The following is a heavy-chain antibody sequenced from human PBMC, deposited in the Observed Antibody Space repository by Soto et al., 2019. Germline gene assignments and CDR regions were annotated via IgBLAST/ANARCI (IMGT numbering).Heavy chain of an antibody. CDR3: ARDSDSYDILTGGDAFDI. D-gene: IGHD3-9*01. Sequence: QKFQGRVTITRDTSASTAYMELSSLRSEDTAVYYCARDSDSYDILTGGDAFDIWGQGTMVTVSS. J-gene: IGHJ3*02. V-gene: IGHV1-3*01.